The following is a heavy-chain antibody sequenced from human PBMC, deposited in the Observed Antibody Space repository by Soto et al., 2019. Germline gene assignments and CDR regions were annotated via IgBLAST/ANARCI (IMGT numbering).Heavy chain of an antibody. CDR2: IRSEANGGTT. V-gene: IGHV3-49*04. D-gene: IGHD1-26*01. J-gene: IGHJ4*02. CDR1: GFTFADYT. CDR3: TRVGKFDY. Sequence: GGSLRLSCTGPGFTFADYTMSWVRQAPGKGLEWVGLIRSEANGGTTHYAASVHGGFIISRDDSRGIAFLQMNNLKSEDTAVYYCTRVGKFDYWGQGXLVTVSS.